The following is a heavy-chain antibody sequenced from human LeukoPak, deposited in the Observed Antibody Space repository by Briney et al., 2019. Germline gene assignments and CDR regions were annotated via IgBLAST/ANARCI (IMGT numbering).Heavy chain of an antibody. J-gene: IGHJ5*02. CDR3: ARDANGASYNWFDP. V-gene: IGHV4-59*01. CDR1: GGSICSYY. CDR2: IYYSGST. Sequence: SETLSLTCTVSGGSICSYYWSWIRQPPGKGLEWIGYIYYSGSTNYNPSLKSRVTISVDTSKNQFSLKLSSVTAADTAVYYCARDANGASYNWFDPWGQGTLVTVSS. D-gene: IGHD2-8*01.